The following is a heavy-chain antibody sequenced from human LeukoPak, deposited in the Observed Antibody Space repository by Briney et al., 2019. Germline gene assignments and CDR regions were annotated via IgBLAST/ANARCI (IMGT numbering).Heavy chain of an antibody. J-gene: IGHJ3*02. CDR3: ARLGQPNAFDI. Sequence: SHHISRRTLHSPSLKSRVTISVDTSKNQFSLRLSSVTAADTAVYYCARLGQPNAFDIWGQGTMVTVSP. D-gene: IGHD7-27*01. CDR2: HHISRRT. V-gene: IGHV4-38-2*01.